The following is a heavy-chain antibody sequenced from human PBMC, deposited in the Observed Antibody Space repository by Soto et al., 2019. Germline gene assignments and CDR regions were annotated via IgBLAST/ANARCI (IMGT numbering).Heavy chain of an antibody. CDR2: ISAYNGNT. J-gene: IGHJ6*02. CDR3: ARDLGLYHHVSGSPYYYDVMYV. Sequence: ASVKVSCKAPGYTFTSSGISWVRQAPGQGLEWMGWISAYNGNTNYAQKLQGRVTMTTDTSTSTAYMELRSLRSDDTAVYYCARDLGLYHHVSGSPYYYDVMYVCGQGTTVTVS. D-gene: IGHD3-10*01. CDR1: GYTFTSSG. V-gene: IGHV1-18*01.